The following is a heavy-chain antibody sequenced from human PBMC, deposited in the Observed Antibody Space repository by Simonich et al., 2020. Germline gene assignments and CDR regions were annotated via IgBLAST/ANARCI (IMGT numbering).Heavy chain of an antibody. CDR1: GYSISSGYY. D-gene: IGHD6-6*01. CDR3: ARQEYSSSSFDY. CDR2: IYYSGST. J-gene: IGHJ4*02. V-gene: IGHV4-38-2*01. Sequence: QVQLQESGPGLVKPSETLSLTCAVSGYSISSGYYWGWIRQPPGKGLEWIGYIYYSGSTHYNPSLKSRVTISVDTSKNQFSLKLSSVTAADTAVYYCARQEYSSSSFDYWGQGTLVTVSS.